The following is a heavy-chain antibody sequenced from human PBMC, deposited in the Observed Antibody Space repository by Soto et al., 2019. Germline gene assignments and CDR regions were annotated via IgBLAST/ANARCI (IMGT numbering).Heavy chain of an antibody. CDR2: ISYDGSNK. V-gene: IGHV3-30*18. D-gene: IGHD6-19*01. J-gene: IGHJ6*01. CDR1: GFTFSSYG. CDR3: AKVGAVAAPYYYYGMDV. Sequence: PGGSLRLSCAASGFTFSSYGMHWVRQAPGKRLEWVAVISYDGSNKYYADSVKGRFTISRDNSKNTLYLQMNSLRAEDTAVYYCAKVGAVAAPYYYYGMDVWGQGTTVTVSS.